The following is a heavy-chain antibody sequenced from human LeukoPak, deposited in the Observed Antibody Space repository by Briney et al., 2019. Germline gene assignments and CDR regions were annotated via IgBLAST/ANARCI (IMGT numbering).Heavy chain of an antibody. D-gene: IGHD1-1*01. V-gene: IGHV5-51*01. CDR2: IYPGDSNT. CDR1: GYRFTNYW. Sequence: GESLKISCKGSGYRFTNYWIGWVRQMPGKGLEWMGIIYPGDSNTRYSPSFQGQVTISVDKSINTAYVQWSSLKASDTAMYYCARGPYVGTTEYNWFDPWGQGTLVTVSS. J-gene: IGHJ5*02. CDR3: ARGPYVGTTEYNWFDP.